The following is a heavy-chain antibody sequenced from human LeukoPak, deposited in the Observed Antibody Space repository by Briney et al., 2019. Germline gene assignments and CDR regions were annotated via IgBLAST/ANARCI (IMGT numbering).Heavy chain of an antibody. CDR3: ARGLRWSARYFDY. CDR1: GFTFSSYW. J-gene: IGHJ4*02. D-gene: IGHD4-23*01. V-gene: IGHV3-7*04. CDR2: IKQDGSEK. Sequence: PGGSLRLSCAASGFTFSSYWMSWVRQAPGKGLEWVANIKQDGSEKYYVDSVKGRFTISRDNAKNSLYLQMNSLRAEDTAVYYCARGLRWSARYFDYWGQGTLVTVSS.